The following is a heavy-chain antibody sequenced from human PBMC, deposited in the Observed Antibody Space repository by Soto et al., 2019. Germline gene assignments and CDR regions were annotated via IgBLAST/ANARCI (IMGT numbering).Heavy chain of an antibody. J-gene: IGHJ4*02. V-gene: IGHV3-33*01. CDR1: GFSFSSYG. CDR3: ARSFGSSWYLDY. D-gene: IGHD6-13*01. CDR2: IWYDGSNK. Sequence: PGGALGLSYAVSGFSFSSYGMHWVRQAPGKGLEWVAVIWYDGSNKYYADSVKGRFTISRDNSKNTLYLQMNSLRAEDTSVYYCARSFGSSWYLDYWGQGTLVT.